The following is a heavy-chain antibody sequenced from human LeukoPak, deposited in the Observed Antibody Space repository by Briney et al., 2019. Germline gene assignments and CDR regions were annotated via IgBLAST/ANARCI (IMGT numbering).Heavy chain of an antibody. CDR3: ARVLVPVTAMKYNWFDP. CDR2: INPNSGGT. D-gene: IGHD2-21*02. V-gene: IGHV1-2*02. J-gene: IGHJ5*02. Sequence: ASVKVSCKASGYTFTGYYMHWVRQAPGQGLEWMGWINPNSGGTNYAQKFQGRVTITADESTSTAYMELSSLRSEDTAVYYCARVLVPVTAMKYNWFDPWGQGTLVTVSS. CDR1: GYTFTGYY.